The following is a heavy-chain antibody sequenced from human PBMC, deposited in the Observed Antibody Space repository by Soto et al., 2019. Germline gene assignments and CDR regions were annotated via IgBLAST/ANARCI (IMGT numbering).Heavy chain of an antibody. D-gene: IGHD2-15*01. CDR3: ARDRGSYALDY. J-gene: IGHJ4*02. V-gene: IGHV1-18*01. CDR1: GYTFTSYG. Sequence: QVQLMQSGAEVKKPGASVKVTCKASGYTFTSYGVSWVRQAPGQGLAWMGWISANNGNTNYAQKLQGRVTMTTDTSTSTAYLDLRSLRSDDTAVYYCARDRGSYALDYWGQGTLVTVSS. CDR2: ISANNGNT.